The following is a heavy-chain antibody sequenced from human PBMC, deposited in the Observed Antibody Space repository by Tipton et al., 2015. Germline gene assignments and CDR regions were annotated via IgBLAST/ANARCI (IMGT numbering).Heavy chain of an antibody. CDR3: AKDQTGGRITMVRGATGFGMDV. Sequence: SLRLSCAASGFTVSSNYMTWVRQAPGKGLEWVSVIYSGGSTYYAESVKGRFTISRDNSENTLYLQMNSLRAEDTAVYYCAKDQTGGRITMVRGATGFGMDVWGQGTTVTVSS. CDR1: GFTVSSNY. CDR2: IYSGGST. D-gene: IGHD3-10*01. V-gene: IGHV3-53*01. J-gene: IGHJ6*02.